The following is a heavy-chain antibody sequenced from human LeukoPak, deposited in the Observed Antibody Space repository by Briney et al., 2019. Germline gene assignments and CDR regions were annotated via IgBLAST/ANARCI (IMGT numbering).Heavy chain of an antibody. J-gene: IGHJ4*02. D-gene: IGHD2-15*01. CDR3: ARDYWGVVVVAAIDY. Sequence: ASVKVSCKASGYTFTSYGISWVRQAPGQGLEWMGWISAYNGNTNYAQKLQGRVTMTTDTSTSTAYMELRSLRSDDTAVYYCARDYWGVVVVAAIDYWGQGTLVTVSS. V-gene: IGHV1-18*01. CDR1: GYTFTSYG. CDR2: ISAYNGNT.